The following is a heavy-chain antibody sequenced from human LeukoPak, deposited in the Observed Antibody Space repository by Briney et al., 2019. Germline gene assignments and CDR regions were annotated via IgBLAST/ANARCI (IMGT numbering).Heavy chain of an antibody. J-gene: IGHJ4*02. D-gene: IGHD4-23*01. Sequence: GSSVNVSCKASGGTFSSYAISWVRQAPGQGLEWMGGIIPIFGTANYAQKFQGRVTITADESTSTAYMELSSLRSEDTAVYYCARMEMRRGNSPGHRFDYWGQGTLVTVSS. CDR1: GGTFSSYA. CDR2: IIPIFGTA. CDR3: ARMEMRRGNSPGHRFDY. V-gene: IGHV1-69*01.